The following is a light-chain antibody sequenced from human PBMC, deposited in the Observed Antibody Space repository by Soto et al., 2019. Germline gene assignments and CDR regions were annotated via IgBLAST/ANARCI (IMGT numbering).Light chain of an antibody. Sequence: QSALTQPPSVSGSPGQSVTISCTGTSTDFVSYNRVSWYQQPPGTAPKLMIYEVSKRPSGVPDRFSGSKSGNTASLTISGLQAADEADYDCSLYTSDNAYVFGTGTKVTLL. CDR1: STDFVSYNR. CDR3: SLYTSDNAYV. CDR2: EVS. J-gene: IGLJ1*01. V-gene: IGLV2-18*01.